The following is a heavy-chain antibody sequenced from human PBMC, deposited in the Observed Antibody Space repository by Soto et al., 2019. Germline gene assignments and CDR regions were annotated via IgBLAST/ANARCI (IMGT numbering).Heavy chain of an antibody. D-gene: IGHD6-19*01. CDR3: AHRLPGSRTGWETGIFDY. CDR2: IYWDDDK. V-gene: IGHV2-5*02. CDR1: GFSLTTSGVG. J-gene: IGHJ4*02. Sequence: SGPTLVNPTQTLTLTCAFSGFSLTTSGVGVGWIRQPPGKALEWLAFIYWDDDKRYSPSLRSRLAISKDTSKNQVILTMTNMDHVDTAKYLCAHRLPGSRTGWETGIFDYWGQGNLVTVSS.